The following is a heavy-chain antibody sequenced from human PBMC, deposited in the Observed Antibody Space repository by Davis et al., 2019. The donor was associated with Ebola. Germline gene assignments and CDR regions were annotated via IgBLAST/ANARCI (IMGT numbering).Heavy chain of an antibody. J-gene: IGHJ4*02. V-gene: IGHV4-39*07. Sequence: SETLSLTCTVSGGSISSSSYFWGWIRQPPGKGLEWIGSIYYSGSTYYNPSLKSRITISVDTSKNQFSLKLRSVTAADTAVYYCARGLYPWELDYWGQGTLVTVSS. D-gene: IGHD1-1*01. CDR2: IYYSGST. CDR3: ARGLYPWELDY. CDR1: GGSISSSSYF.